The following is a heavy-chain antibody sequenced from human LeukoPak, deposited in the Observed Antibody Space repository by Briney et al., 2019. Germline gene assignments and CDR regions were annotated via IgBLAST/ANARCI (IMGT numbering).Heavy chain of an antibody. CDR2: ISYDGSNK. CDR3: ARDPAVTVTTGNLDY. D-gene: IGHD4-17*01. J-gene: IGHJ4*02. Sequence: GRSLRLSCAVSGFTFSSYAMHWVRQAPGKGLEWVAVISYDGSNKYYADSVKGRFTISRDNSKNTLYLQMNSLRAEDTAVYYCARDPAVTVTTGNLDYWGQGTLVTVSS. V-gene: IGHV3-30-3*01. CDR1: GFTFSSYA.